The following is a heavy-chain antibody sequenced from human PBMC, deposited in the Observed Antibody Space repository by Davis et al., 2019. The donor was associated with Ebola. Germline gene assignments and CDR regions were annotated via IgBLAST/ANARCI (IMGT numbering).Heavy chain of an antibody. Sequence: ASVKVSCKASGYTFTGYYMHWVRQAPGQGLEWMGWINPNSGGTNYAQKFQGRVTMTRDTSTSTVYMELSSLRSEDTAVYYCARDRSKYSSSITDYWGQGTLVTVSS. CDR1: GYTFTGYY. J-gene: IGHJ4*02. CDR2: INPNSGGT. V-gene: IGHV1-2*02. CDR3: ARDRSKYSSSITDY. D-gene: IGHD6-6*01.